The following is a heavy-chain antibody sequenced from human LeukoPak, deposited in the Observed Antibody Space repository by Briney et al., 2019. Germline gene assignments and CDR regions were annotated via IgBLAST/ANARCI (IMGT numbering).Heavy chain of an antibody. J-gene: IGHJ4*02. Sequence: GGSLRLSCVGSGFTFRSDAMSWVRQAPGKGLRWVSGISDSGGSTYYADSVKGRFTISRDNSRNTLYLQMNSLRVEDTAVYYCAKALFGIYFDYWGQGNLVTVSS. CDR2: ISDSGGST. CDR3: AKALFGIYFDY. D-gene: IGHD2-21*01. CDR1: GFTFRSDA. V-gene: IGHV3-23*01.